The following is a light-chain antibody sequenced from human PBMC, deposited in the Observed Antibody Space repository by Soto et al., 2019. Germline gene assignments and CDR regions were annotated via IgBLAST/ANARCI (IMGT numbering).Light chain of an antibody. CDR1: SRDVGSYNY. J-gene: IGLJ3*02. Sequence: QSALTQPASVSGSPGQSITISCTGTSRDVGSYNYVSWYQRHPGKAPKLLIYGVTNRPSGVSDRFAGSKSGNTASLTISGLQAEDEADYYCSSYTISSPPWGFGGGTNLTVL. CDR2: GVT. V-gene: IGLV2-14*01. CDR3: SSYTISSPPWG.